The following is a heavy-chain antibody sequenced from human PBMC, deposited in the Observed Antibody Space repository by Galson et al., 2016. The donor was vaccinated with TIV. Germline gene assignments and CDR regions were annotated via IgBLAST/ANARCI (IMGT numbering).Heavy chain of an antibody. CDR3: GDRIYYDERGFPTPGWGH. D-gene: IGHD3-22*01. J-gene: IGHJ4*02. V-gene: IGHV2-5*02. Sequence: PALVKPTQTLTLTCTFSGFSLRTRAMGVGWIRQPPGMALEWLALVYWDGYKRYSPSLQNRLTVTEDTSNNEVVLTLTYFDPMDTGTYYCGDRIYYDERGFPTPGWGHWGPGILVTVSS. CDR1: GFSLRTRAMG. CDR2: VYWDGYK.